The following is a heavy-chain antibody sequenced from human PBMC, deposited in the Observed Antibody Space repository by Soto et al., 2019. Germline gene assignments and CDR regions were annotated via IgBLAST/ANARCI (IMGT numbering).Heavy chain of an antibody. CDR3: AKRSSSSTFDY. D-gene: IGHD6-6*01. CDR2: ISYDGSNK. J-gene: IGHJ4*02. CDR1: GFTFSSYG. V-gene: IGHV3-30*18. Sequence: GGSLRLSCAASGFTFSSYGVHWVRQAPGKGLEWVAVISYDGSNKHYADSVKGRFTISRDNSKNTLYLQMNSLRAEDTAVYYCAKRSSSSTFDYWGQGTLVTVSS.